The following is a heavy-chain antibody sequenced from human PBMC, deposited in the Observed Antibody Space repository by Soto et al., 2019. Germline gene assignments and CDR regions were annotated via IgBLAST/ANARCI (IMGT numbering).Heavy chain of an antibody. CDR3: ARVPQWLDSNWFDP. J-gene: IGHJ5*02. CDR1: GYTFTSYA. D-gene: IGHD6-19*01. CDR2: INAGNGNT. V-gene: IGHV1-3*01. Sequence: ASVKVSCKASGYTFTSYAVHWVRQAPGQRLEWMGWINAGNGNTKYSQKFQGRVTITRDTSASTAYMELSSLRSEDTAVYYCARVPQWLDSNWFDPWGQGTLVTVSS.